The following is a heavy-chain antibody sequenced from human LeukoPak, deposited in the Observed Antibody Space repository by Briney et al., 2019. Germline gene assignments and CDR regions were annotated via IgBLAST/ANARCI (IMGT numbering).Heavy chain of an antibody. CDR3: AKGSEYSSSSGASFDH. Sequence: PGGSLRLSCAASGFTFSSYWMSWVRQAPGKGLEWVSTITGSGGNTYYADSVKGRFTISRDNSKNTLYLQMNSLRAEDTAVYYCAKGSEYSSSSGASFDHWGQGTLVTVSS. V-gene: IGHV3-23*01. CDR2: ITGSGGNT. CDR1: GFTFSSYW. D-gene: IGHD6-6*01. J-gene: IGHJ4*02.